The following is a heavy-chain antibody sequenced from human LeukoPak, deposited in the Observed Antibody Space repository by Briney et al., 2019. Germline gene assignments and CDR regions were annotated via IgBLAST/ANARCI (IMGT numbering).Heavy chain of an antibody. CDR3: TRESGPYCPFGY. J-gene: IGHJ4*02. D-gene: IGHD1-26*01. V-gene: IGHV4-4*02. CDR1: GXSITSANW. Sequence: SETLSLTCGVSGXSITSANWWSWVRQPPGQGLEWIGEISLTGRTNYNPSLIGRVIMSLDESRNQLSLTLTSVTAADTAMYYCTRESGPYCPFGYWGQGTLVVVPS. CDR2: ISLTGRT.